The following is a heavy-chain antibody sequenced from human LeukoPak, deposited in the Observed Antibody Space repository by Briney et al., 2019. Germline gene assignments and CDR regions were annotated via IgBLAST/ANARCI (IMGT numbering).Heavy chain of an antibody. J-gene: IGHJ5*02. Sequence: ASVKASCKASGYTFTGYYMHWVRQAPGQGLEWMGWINPNSGGTNYAQKFQGRVTMTRDTSISTAYMELSRLRSDDTAVYYCARGTYYYDSSGYYGPWGQGTLVTVSS. V-gene: IGHV1-2*02. D-gene: IGHD3-22*01. CDR2: INPNSGGT. CDR3: ARGTYYYDSSGYYGP. CDR1: GYTFTGYY.